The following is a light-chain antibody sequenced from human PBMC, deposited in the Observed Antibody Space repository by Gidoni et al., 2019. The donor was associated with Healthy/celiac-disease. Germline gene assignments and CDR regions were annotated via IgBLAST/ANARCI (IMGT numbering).Light chain of an antibody. J-gene: IGKJ4*01. Sequence: DIQMTQSPSSLSASARDRVTITSQASQDISNYLNWYQQKPGKAPKLLIYDASNLETGVPSRFSGSGSGTDFTFTISSLQPEDIATYYCQQYDNLPPLTFGGGTKVEIK. CDR2: DAS. CDR3: QQYDNLPPLT. V-gene: IGKV1-33*01. CDR1: QDISNY.